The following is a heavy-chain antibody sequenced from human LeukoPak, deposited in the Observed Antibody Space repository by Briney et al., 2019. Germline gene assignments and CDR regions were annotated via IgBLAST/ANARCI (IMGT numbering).Heavy chain of an antibody. Sequence: SETLSLTCTVSGGSISNSSYYWGWIRQPPGKGLEWIGSIYYSGSTYYNPSLKSRVTISVDTSKNQFSLKLSSVTAADTAVYYCARGLQRGYYYYYMDVWGKGTTVTVSS. J-gene: IGHJ6*03. D-gene: IGHD4-11*01. CDR1: GGSISNSSYY. V-gene: IGHV4-39*07. CDR3: ARGLQRGYYYYYMDV. CDR2: IYYSGST.